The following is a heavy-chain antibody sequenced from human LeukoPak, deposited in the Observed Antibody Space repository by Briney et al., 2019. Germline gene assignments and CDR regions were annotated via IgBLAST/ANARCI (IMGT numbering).Heavy chain of an antibody. CDR2: IIPIFGIA. J-gene: IGHJ4*02. Sequence: SVKVSCKASGGTFSSYAISWVRQAPGQGLEWMGGIIPIFGIANYAQKLQGRVTMTTDTSTSTAYMELRSLRSDDTAVYYCARRAYYYDSSGYYYVRGTPYFDYWGQGTLVTVSS. D-gene: IGHD3-22*01. V-gene: IGHV1-69*17. CDR3: ARRAYYYDSSGYYYVRGTPYFDY. CDR1: GGTFSSYA.